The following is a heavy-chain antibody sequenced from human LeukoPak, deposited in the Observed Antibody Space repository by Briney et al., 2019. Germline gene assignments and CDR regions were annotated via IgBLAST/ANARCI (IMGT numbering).Heavy chain of an antibody. V-gene: IGHV1-2*02. CDR2: IKPNNGDT. CDR1: GCTFTGYY. Sequence: GASVKASFKTSGCTFTGYYLHWVRQAPGQGLEWMGWIKPNNGDTNYAQKFQGRVTMTRDTSISTGYMELSRLRSDDTAVYYCARTTPFDYWGQGTLVTVSS. J-gene: IGHJ4*02. D-gene: IGHD1-1*01. CDR3: ARTTPFDY.